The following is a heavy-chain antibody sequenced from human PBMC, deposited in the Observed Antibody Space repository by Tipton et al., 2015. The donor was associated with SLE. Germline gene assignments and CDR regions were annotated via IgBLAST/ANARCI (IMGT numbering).Heavy chain of an antibody. Sequence: TLSLTCAVSGGSISSGGYSWSWIRQPPGNSLEWIGYIYHSGSTYYNPSLKSRVTLSVDSSKNQFSLKLSSVTAADTAVYYCARGIRGWYFDLWGRGTLVTVSS. CDR2: IYHSGST. J-gene: IGHJ2*01. CDR1: GGSISSGGYS. V-gene: IGHV4-30-2*01. CDR3: ARGIRGWYFDL.